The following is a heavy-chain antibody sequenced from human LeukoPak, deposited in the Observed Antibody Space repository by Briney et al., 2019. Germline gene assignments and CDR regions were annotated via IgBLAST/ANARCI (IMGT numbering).Heavy chain of an antibody. CDR3: ARDHCSSTSCYSGWFDP. CDR1: GGTFSSYA. D-gene: IGHD2-2*02. Sequence: ASVKVSCKASGGTFSSYAIIWVRQAPGQGLEWMGGIIPIFGTANYAQKFQGRVTITTDESTSTAYMELSSLRSEDTAVYYCARDHCSSTSCYSGWFDPWGQGTLVTVSS. V-gene: IGHV1-69*05. J-gene: IGHJ5*02. CDR2: IIPIFGTA.